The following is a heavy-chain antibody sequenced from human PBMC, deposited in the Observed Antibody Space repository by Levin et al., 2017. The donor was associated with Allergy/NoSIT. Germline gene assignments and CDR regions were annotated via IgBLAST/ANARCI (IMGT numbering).Heavy chain of an antibody. CDR3: TRVIAAAGPALDY. J-gene: IGHJ4*02. V-gene: IGHV1-2*02. CDR2: INPNSGGT. CDR1: GYSFTDYY. Sequence: ASVKVSCKASGYSFTDYYMHWVRQAPGQGLEWMGWINPNSGGTKYAQKFQGRVTMTRDTSISTAYMELSRLRSDDTAVYYCTRVIAAAGPALDYWDQGTLVTVPS. D-gene: IGHD6-13*01.